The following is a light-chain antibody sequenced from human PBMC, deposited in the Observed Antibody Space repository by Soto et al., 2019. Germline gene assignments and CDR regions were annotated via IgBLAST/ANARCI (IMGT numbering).Light chain of an antibody. J-gene: IGKJ4*01. CDR2: GAS. V-gene: IGKV3-15*01. CDR1: QSVSTN. CDR3: QLYNALPLT. Sequence: FRASQSVSTNLAWYQQKPGQGPRLLIFGASTRAIGIPARFSGSGSGTDVTLIISRLQSDYFTVYYSQLYNALPLTFGGGTKVDIK.